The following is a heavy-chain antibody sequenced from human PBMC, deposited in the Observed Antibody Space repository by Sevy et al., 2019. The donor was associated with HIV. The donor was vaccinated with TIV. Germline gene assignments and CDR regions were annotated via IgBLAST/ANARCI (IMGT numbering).Heavy chain of an antibody. CDR1: GYTFTSYY. CDR2: INPSGGST. J-gene: IGHJ4*02. V-gene: IGHV1-46*01. CDR3: ARSAPVSSGYYYFDY. Sequence: ASVKVSCKASGYTFTSYYIHWVRQAPGQGLEWMGIINPSGGSTSYPQKFQGRVTMTRDTSTSTVYMEVSSLGFEDTAVYYCARSAPVSSGYYYFDYWGQGTLVTVSS. D-gene: IGHD3-22*01.